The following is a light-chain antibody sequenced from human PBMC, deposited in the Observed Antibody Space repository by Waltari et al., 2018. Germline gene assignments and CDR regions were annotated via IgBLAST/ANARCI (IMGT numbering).Light chain of an antibody. Sequence: QAVVTQEPSLTVSPGGTVPLTCVSSTGAVTSGHYPSWFQQTPGQAPRTLIYDTTNKHPWTPARFSGSLLGGKPALTLSGARPEDEADYYCCSYAGSDTFVVFGGGTKLTVL. CDR1: TGAVTSGHY. CDR3: CSYAGSDTFVV. J-gene: IGLJ2*01. CDR2: DTT. V-gene: IGLV7-46*01.